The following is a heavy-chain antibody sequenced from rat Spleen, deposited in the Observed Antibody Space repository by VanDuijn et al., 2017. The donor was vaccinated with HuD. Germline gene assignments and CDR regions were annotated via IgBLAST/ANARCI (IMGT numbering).Heavy chain of an antibody. D-gene: IGHD1-12*02. CDR2: INSAGST. CDR3: ARVYDGTHYYDDY. V-gene: IGHV3-3*01. J-gene: IGHJ2*01. CDR1: GYSITSSYR. Sequence: EVKLQESGPGLVKPSQSLSLTCSVTGYSITSSYRWSWIRKFPGNKLEWMGYINSAGSTNYNPSLRSRISITRDTSKNQFFLQVNSVTTEDTATYYCARVYDGTHYYDDYWGQGVMVTVSS.